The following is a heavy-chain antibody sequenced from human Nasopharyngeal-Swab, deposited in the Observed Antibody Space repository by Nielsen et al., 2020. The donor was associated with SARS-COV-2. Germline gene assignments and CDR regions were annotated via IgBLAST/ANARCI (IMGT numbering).Heavy chain of an antibody. D-gene: IGHD2/OR15-2a*01. Sequence: VGQAPGKGLEWVAAIVGSGDNSGSGGSTYYADSVKGRFTISRDNSKNTLSLQMNSLRAEDTAVYYCAKDLRGPYFFWGQGTLVTVSS. CDR3: AKDLRGPYFF. V-gene: IGHV3-23*01. J-gene: IGHJ4*02. CDR2: IVGSGDNSGSGGST.